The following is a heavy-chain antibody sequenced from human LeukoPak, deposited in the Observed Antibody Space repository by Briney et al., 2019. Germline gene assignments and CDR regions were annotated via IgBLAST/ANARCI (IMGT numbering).Heavy chain of an antibody. Sequence: SETLSLTCTVSGYFITYHYWTWFRQPPGKGLEWIGYISDDGITNYNSSLESRVTISIDTSKKQFSLRLSSVTAADTAMYYCARTLGGAQPIWGQGARVNVSS. D-gene: IGHD1-26*01. V-gene: IGHV4-59*11. J-gene: IGHJ4*02. CDR3: ARTLGGAQPI. CDR2: ISDDGIT. CDR1: GYFITYHY.